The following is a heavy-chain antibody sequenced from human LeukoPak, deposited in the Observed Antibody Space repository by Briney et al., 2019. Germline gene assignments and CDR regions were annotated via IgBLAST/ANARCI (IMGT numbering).Heavy chain of an antibody. D-gene: IGHD5-24*01. CDR1: GFTFSDYY. CDR3: AKRIRDGYLRYFDY. J-gene: IGHJ4*02. V-gene: IGHV3-11*01. CDR2: ISSSSSTI. Sequence: GGSLRLSCAASGFTFSDYYMSWIRQAPGKGLEWVSYISSSSSTIYYADSVKGRFTISRDNAKNSLYLQMDSLRAEDTAVYYCAKRIRDGYLRYFDYWGQGTLVTVSS.